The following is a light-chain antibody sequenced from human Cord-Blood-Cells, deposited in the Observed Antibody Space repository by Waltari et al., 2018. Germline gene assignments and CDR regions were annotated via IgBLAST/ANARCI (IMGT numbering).Light chain of an antibody. CDR1: SPRSYY. J-gene: IGLJ1*01. CDR2: GKN. CDR3: NSRDSSGNV. V-gene: IGLV3-19*01. Sequence: SSELTQDPAVSVALGQPVRITCQGDSPRSYYASWYQQKPGQAPVLVIYGKNNRPSGIPDRFSGSSSGNTASLTITGAQAEDEADYYCNSRDSSGNVFGTGTKVTVL.